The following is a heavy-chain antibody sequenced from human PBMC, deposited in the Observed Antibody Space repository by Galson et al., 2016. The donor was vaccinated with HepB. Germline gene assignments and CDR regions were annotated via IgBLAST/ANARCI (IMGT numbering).Heavy chain of an antibody. V-gene: IGHV1-69*10. CDR3: ARPSSSGSYYFDY. CDR1: GGTFSTSA. J-gene: IGHJ4*02. CDR2: IIPIFSVA. D-gene: IGHD6-19*01. Sequence: SVKVSCKASGGTFSTSAIIWVRQAPGQGLEWMGGIIPIFSVANYAQKFQDRVTITADKSTSTAYMELSGLRSEDTAVYYCARPSSSGSYYFDYWGQGTLVTVSS.